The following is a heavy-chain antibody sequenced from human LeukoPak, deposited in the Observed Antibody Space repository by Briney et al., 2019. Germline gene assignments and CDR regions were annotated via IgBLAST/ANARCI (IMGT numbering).Heavy chain of an antibody. Sequence: NPGGSLRLSCAASGFTVSSNYMSWVRQAPGKGLEWVSVIYSGGSTYYAGSVKGRFTISRDNSKNTLYLQMNSLRAEDTAVYYCARVRAWKWLEPGAFDIWGQGTMVTVSS. D-gene: IGHD5-12*01. V-gene: IGHV3-66*01. J-gene: IGHJ3*02. CDR2: IYSGGST. CDR3: ARVRAWKWLEPGAFDI. CDR1: GFTVSSNY.